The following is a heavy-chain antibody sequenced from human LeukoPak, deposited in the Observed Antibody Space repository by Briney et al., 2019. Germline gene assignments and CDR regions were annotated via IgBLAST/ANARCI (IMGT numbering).Heavy chain of an antibody. V-gene: IGHV4-34*01. Sequence: PSETLSLTCAVYGGSFSGYYWRWIRQPPGKGMEWIGEINHSGGTNYNPSLKSRVTISVDTSKNQFSLKLSSVTAADTAVYYCARLPAVAGQPYFDYWGQGTLVTVSS. CDR1: GGSFSGYY. D-gene: IGHD6-19*01. CDR2: INHSGGT. CDR3: ARLPAVAGQPYFDY. J-gene: IGHJ4*02.